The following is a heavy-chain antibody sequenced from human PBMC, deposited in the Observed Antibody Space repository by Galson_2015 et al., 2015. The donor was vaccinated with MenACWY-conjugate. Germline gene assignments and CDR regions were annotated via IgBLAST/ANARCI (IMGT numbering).Heavy chain of an antibody. V-gene: IGHV3-9*01. CDR2: IRWDSGSI. CDR3: AKSAEYSSGWYAIEY. Sequence: SLRLSCAGSGFTFDDKDMHWVRQAPGKGLAWVSGIRWDSGSIDYADSVKGRFTISRDNAKNSLYLQISSLRAEDTALYYCAKSAEYSSGWYAIEYWGQGALVTVSS. CDR1: GFTFDDKD. D-gene: IGHD6-19*01. J-gene: IGHJ4*02.